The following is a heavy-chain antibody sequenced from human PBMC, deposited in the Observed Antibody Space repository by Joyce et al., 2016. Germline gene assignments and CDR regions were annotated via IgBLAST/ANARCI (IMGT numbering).Heavy chain of an antibody. CDR3: AHRIGEPPAQRGSLDY. CDR2: IYWDDDK. V-gene: IGHV2-5*02. Sequence: QITLEESGPTLVKLTQTLTLTCTFSGFTLSTSAVGVGWIRQPPGKALEYVALIYWDDDKRYSPSLKSRLTISKDTSKNQVVLTMTNMDPVDTATYYCAHRIGEPPAQRGSLDYWGQGILVTVSS. J-gene: IGHJ4*02. D-gene: IGHD1-14*01. CDR1: GFTLSTSAVG.